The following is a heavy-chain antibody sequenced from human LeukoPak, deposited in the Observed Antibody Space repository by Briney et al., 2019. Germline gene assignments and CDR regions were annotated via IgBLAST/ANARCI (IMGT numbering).Heavy chain of an antibody. J-gene: IGHJ4*02. CDR1: GGSISSYY. V-gene: IGHV4-59*08. D-gene: IGHD5-12*01. CDR3: ARHLSGPPTK. Sequence: PSEILSLTCTVSGGSISSYYWSWIRQPPGKGLEWIGYIYYSGSTNYNPSLKSRVTISVDTSKNQFSLKLSSVTAADTAVYYCARHLSGPPTKWGQGTLVTVSS. CDR2: IYYSGST.